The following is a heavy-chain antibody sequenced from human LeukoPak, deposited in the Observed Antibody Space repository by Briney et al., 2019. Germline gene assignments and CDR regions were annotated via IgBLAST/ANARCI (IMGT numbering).Heavy chain of an antibody. CDR1: GFTLSNFA. Sequence: GGSLRLSCAASGFTLSNFAMHWVRQATGKGLEWVSAIGTAGDTFYPGSVKGRLTISRENAKNSLYLQMNNLRAEDTAVYYCARQMTPHGNFDYWGQGTLVTVSS. J-gene: IGHJ4*02. CDR2: IGTAGDT. V-gene: IGHV3-13*01. D-gene: IGHD1-26*01. CDR3: ARQMTPHGNFDY.